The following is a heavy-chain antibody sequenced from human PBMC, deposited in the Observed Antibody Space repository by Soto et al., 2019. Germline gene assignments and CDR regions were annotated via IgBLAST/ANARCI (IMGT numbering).Heavy chain of an antibody. J-gene: IGHJ6*02. CDR3: ARGWYPYYYYYYGMDV. Sequence: EVQLVESGGGLIQPGGSLRLSCAASGFTVRSNYMSWVRQAPGKGLEWVSVIYSGGSTYYADSVKGRFTISRDNSKNTLYLQMNSLRAEDTAVYYCARGWYPYYYYYYGMDVWGQGTTVTVSS. D-gene: IGHD6-19*01. CDR2: IYSGGST. V-gene: IGHV3-53*01. CDR1: GFTVRSNY.